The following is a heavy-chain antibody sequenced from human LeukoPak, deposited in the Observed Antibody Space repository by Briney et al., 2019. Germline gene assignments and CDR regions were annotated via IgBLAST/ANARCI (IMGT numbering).Heavy chain of an antibody. J-gene: IGHJ1*01. CDR1: GFTFDDYA. V-gene: IGHV3-43*02. Sequence: GGSLRLSCAASGFTFDDYAIDWVRQAPGKGLEWVSLISGGGERTYYTESVKGRFTTSRDNSKNTLYLQMNSLRSEDTAFYFCATTPGEGSEYFQYWGQGTLVTVSS. D-gene: IGHD3-10*01. CDR2: ISGGGERT. CDR3: ATTPGEGSEYFQY.